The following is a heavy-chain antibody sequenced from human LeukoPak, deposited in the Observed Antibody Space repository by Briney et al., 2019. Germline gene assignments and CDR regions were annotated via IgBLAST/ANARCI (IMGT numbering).Heavy chain of an antibody. D-gene: IGHD1-1*01. CDR2: FDPEDGET. CDR1: GYTLTELS. CDR3: ATNEVHKRWLDP. Sequence: ASVKVSCKVSGYTLTELSMHWVRQAPGKGLEWMGGFDPEDGETIYAQKFQGRVTMTEDTSTDTAYMELSSLRSEDTAVYYCATNEVHKRWLDPWGQGTLVTVSS. V-gene: IGHV1-24*01. J-gene: IGHJ5*02.